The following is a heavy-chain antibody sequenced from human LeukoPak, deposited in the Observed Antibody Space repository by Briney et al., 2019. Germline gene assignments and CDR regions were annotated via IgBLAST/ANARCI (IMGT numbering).Heavy chain of an antibody. CDR2: ISSGDST. CDR3: AREGIDYYYKSGYVY. D-gene: IGHD3-22*01. Sequence: PGGSLRLSCAASGFTVSSNYMSWVRQAPGKGLEWVSVISSGDSTYYADSVKGRFTISRDNSKNTLYLQMNSLRAEDTAVYYCAREGIDYYYKSGYVYWGQGTLVTVSS. CDR1: GFTVSSNY. V-gene: IGHV3-53*01. J-gene: IGHJ4*02.